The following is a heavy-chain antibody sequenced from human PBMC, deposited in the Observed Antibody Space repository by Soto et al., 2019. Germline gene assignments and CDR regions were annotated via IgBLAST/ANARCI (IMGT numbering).Heavy chain of an antibody. V-gene: IGHV3-74*01. CDR1: GFMFSHDW. J-gene: IGHJ6*02. Sequence: LRLSCAASGFMFSHDWMNWVRQGPGKGLEWIARIISGGSRVTYADSVEGRFTITRDNAKNMLFLEMHSLTVEDTAVYYCARERTSKGGLDVWGQGTTVTVS. CDR2: IISGGSRV. CDR3: ARERTSKGGLDV.